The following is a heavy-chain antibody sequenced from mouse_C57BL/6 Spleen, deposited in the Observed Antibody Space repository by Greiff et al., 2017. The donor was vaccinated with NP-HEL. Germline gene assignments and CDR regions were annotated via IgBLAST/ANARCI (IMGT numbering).Heavy chain of an antibody. J-gene: IGHJ4*01. D-gene: IGHD1-1*01. CDR3: ARHYGSSYEAAMDY. CDR1: GFTFSDYG. CDR2: ISNLAYSI. Sequence: EVKLMESGGGLVQPGGSLKLSCAASGFTFSDYGMAWVRQAPRKGPEWVAFISNLAYSIYYADTVTGRFTISRENAKNTLYLEMSSLRSEDTAMYYCARHYGSSYEAAMDYWGQGTSVTVSS. V-gene: IGHV5-15*01.